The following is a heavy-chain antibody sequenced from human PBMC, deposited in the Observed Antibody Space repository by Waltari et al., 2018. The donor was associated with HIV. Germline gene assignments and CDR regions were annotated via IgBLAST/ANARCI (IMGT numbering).Heavy chain of an antibody. CDR1: GFTFSAHS. CDR3: VGGVTGSVFDY. J-gene: IGHJ4*02. Sequence: EVHLVESGGGLVQPGGSLRLSWAAYGFTFSAHSMDWVRQAPGKGLELVARIRNRTNGYTTEYVASVRGRFIISRDDSKNSLYLQMNSLRTEDTAVYFCVGGVTGSVFDYWGQGTLVTVSS. D-gene: IGHD1-20*01. V-gene: IGHV3-72*01. CDR2: IRNRTNGYTT.